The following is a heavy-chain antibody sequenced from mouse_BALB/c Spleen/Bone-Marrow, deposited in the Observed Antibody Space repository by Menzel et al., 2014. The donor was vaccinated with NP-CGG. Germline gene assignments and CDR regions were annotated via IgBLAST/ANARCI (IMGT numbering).Heavy chain of an antibody. CDR2: ILPGSDST. CDR3: ARDSSDYLAWFAY. CDR1: GYTFSSYW. V-gene: IGHV1-9*01. J-gene: IGHJ3*01. Sequence: QVQLQQSGVELMKPGASVKISCKATGYTFSSYWIEWVKQRPGHGLEWIGEILPGSDSTNYNENFKGKATFTADTSSNTAYMQLNSLTSEDSAVYFCARDSSDYLAWFAYWGQGTLVTVSA. D-gene: IGHD3-2*01.